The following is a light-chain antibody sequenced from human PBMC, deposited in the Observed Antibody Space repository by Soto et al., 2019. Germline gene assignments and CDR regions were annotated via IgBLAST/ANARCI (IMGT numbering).Light chain of an antibody. CDR3: CSYTSISTWV. V-gene: IGLV2-14*01. CDR2: DVS. J-gene: IGLJ3*02. Sequence: QSALTQPASVSGSPGQSITISCTGTSSDVGGYNYVSWYQQHPGKAPKLMIYDVSNRPSGVSNRFSGSKSGNTASLTISGLQAEDEADYYCCSYTSISTWVFGGGTKVTVL. CDR1: SSDVGGYNY.